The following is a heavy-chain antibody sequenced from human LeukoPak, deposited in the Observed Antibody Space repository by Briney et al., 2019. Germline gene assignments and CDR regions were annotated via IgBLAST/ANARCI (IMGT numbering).Heavy chain of an antibody. D-gene: IGHD6-13*01. Sequence: PGGSLRLPCAASGFTFSSYAMSWVRQAPGKGLEWVSDITGSGGSTHYADSVKGRFTISRDNAKNSLYLQMNSLRAEDTAVYYCTKKGSRIASAGPYFDYWGQGTLVTVSS. CDR3: TKKGSRIASAGPYFDY. CDR2: ITGSGGST. V-gene: IGHV3-23*01. J-gene: IGHJ4*02. CDR1: GFTFSSYA.